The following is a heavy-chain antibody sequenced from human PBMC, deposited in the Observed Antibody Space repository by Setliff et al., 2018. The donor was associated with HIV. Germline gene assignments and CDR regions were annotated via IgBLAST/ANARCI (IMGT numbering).Heavy chain of an antibody. Sequence: PSETLSLTCSVSGFSISSDYYWNWVRQPPGQGLEWIGSIYHSGKTYSNPSLKSRVTVSVDTSMNQFSLNLNSVTATDTAVYYCARPLTTSYYFWGEAFAIWGQGTMVTVS. J-gene: IGHJ3*02. V-gene: IGHV4-38-2*02. D-gene: IGHD3-10*02. CDR3: ARPLTTSYYFWGEAFAI. CDR2: IYHSGKT. CDR1: GFSISSDYY.